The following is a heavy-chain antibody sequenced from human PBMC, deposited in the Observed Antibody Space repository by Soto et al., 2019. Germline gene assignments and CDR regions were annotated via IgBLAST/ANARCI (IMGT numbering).Heavy chain of an antibody. CDR3: VTTTGTPDAFDI. CDR2: ISAYNGNT. V-gene: IGHV1-18*01. CDR1: GYTFTSYG. D-gene: IGHD1-1*01. J-gene: IGHJ3*02. Sequence: ASVKVSCKASGYTFTSYGISWVRQAPGQGLEWMGWISAYNGNTNYAQKLQGRVTMTTDTSTSTAYMELRSLRSDDTAVYYCVTTTGTPDAFDIWGQGTMVTVSS.